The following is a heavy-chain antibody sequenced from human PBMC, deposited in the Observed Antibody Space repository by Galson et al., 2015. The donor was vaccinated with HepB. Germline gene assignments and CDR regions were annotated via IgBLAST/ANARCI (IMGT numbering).Heavy chain of an antibody. CDR1: GYTLTRYY. V-gene: IGHV1-46*04. CDR2: INPSGGST. Sequence: SVKVSCKAFGYTLTRYYVHWVRQAPGQGLEWVGMINPSGGSTSYAQKLQDRVTMTRDTSTSTVYMELSSLRSEDTAVYYCARGPGYGSGSYAPVYYYGMDVWGQGTTVTVSS. J-gene: IGHJ6*02. CDR3: ARGPGYGSGSYAPVYYYGMDV. D-gene: IGHD3-10*01.